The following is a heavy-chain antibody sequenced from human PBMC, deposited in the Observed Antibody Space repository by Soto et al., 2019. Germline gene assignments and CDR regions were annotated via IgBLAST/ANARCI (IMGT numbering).Heavy chain of an antibody. CDR2: IYYSGST. CDR3: ARGDYSIYFDY. V-gene: IGHV4-59*08. D-gene: IGHD4-4*01. CDR1: GGSISSYY. Sequence: SETLSLTCTVSGGSISSYYWSWIRQPPGKGLEWIGYIYYSGSTNYNPSLKSRVTISVDTSKNQFSLKLSSVTAAGTAVYYCARGDYSIYFDYWGQGTLVTVSS. J-gene: IGHJ4*02.